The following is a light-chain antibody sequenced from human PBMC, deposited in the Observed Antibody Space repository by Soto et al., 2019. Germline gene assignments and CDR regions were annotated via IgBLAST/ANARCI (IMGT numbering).Light chain of an antibody. J-gene: IGKJ1*01. CDR2: DVS. CDR3: QQYDSYSWT. V-gene: IGKV1-5*01. CDR1: QSVSNW. Sequence: DIQMTQSPSTLSASVGERVTITCRASQSVSNWLAWYQQKAGKAPKLLIYDVSSLESGVPSRFSGSGSGTEFTLTISSLQPDDFATYYCQQYDSYSWTFGQGTKVDIK.